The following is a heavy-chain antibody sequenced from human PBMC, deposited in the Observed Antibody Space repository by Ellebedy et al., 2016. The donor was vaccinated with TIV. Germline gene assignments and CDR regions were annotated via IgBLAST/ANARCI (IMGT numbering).Heavy chain of an antibody. CDR1: GFTFSSYA. CDR3: ARHNYARAFDI. Sequence: GESLKISCAASGFTFSSYAMSWVRQAPGKGLEWVSVIYSGGSTYYADSVKGRFTISRDNSKNTLYLQMNSLRAEDTAVYYCARHNYARAFDIWGQGTMVTVSS. D-gene: IGHD1-7*01. J-gene: IGHJ3*02. CDR2: IYSGGST. V-gene: IGHV3-66*04.